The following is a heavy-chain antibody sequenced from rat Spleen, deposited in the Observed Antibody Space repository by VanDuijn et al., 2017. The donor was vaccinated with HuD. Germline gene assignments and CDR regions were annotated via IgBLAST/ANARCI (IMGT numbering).Heavy chain of an antibody. CDR3: ARPNYPGFNFFDY. D-gene: IGHD1-4*01. J-gene: IGHJ2*01. Sequence: EVQLVESGGGLVQPGNSLKLSCAASGFTFSDYYMAWVRQAPTTGLEWVATVSYDGSRTYYRDSVKGRFTISRDNTKSTLYLQMDSLRSEDTATYFCARPNYPGFNFFDYWGQGVMVTVSS. V-gene: IGHV5-17*01. CDR2: VSYDGSRT. CDR1: GFTFSDYY.